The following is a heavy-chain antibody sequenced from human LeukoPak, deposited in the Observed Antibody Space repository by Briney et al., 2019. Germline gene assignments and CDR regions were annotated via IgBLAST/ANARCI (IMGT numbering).Heavy chain of an antibody. CDR3: ARVKRSSGHYFPYY. D-gene: IGHD3-22*01. CDR2: IYYSGST. J-gene: IGHJ4*02. Sequence: MASETLSLTCTVSGGFISSYYWSWIRQPPGKGLEWIGYIYYSGSTNYNPSLKSRVTISVDTPKNQFSLKLSSVTAADTAVYNCARVKRSSGHYFPYYWGQGSLVTVSS. V-gene: IGHV4-59*01. CDR1: GGFISSYY.